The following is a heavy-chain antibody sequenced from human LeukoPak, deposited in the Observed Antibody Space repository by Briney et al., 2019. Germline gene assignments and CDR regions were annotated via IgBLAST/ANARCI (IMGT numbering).Heavy chain of an antibody. CDR1: GFTFSSYW. Sequence: GGSLRLSCAASGFTFSSYWMHWVRQAPGKGLEWVAVISYDGSNKYYADSVKGRFTISRDNSKNTLYLQMNSLRAEDTAVYYCARDVGDSSGYYYGIPTEGDYWGQGTLVTVSS. J-gene: IGHJ4*02. CDR3: ARDVGDSSGYYYGIPTEGDY. V-gene: IGHV3-30*03. CDR2: ISYDGSNK. D-gene: IGHD3-22*01.